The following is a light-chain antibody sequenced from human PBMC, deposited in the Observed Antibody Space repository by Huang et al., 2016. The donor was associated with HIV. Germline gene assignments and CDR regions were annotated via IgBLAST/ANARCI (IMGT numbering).Light chain of an antibody. CDR2: AAS. Sequence: DIQMTQSPSSLSASLGDRVTVICRASQSINNYLNWYQHKPGKAPKLLIYAASNLQRGVPSRISGRGSGTDVTLTISRLQREDFAFCYCQQSYNYPFTFGPGTKVD. CDR1: QSINNY. J-gene: IGKJ3*01. CDR3: QQSYNYPFT. V-gene: IGKV1-39*01.